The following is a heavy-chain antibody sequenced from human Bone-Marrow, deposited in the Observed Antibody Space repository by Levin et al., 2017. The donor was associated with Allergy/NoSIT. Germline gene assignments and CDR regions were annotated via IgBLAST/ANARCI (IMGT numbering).Heavy chain of an antibody. V-gene: IGHV1-69*06. D-gene: IGHD2-2*03. J-gene: IGHJ5*01. Sequence: GGSLRLSCTASGDTFSSNSISWVRQAPGQGLEWMGGLIPTFGTPNYAQKFQDRLTITADTSMTTGFMELRSLTLEDTAVYYCARDLGYLGPRNWFDSWGQGTVVIVSS. CDR1: GDTFSSNS. CDR2: LIPTFGTP. CDR3: ARDLGYLGPRNWFDS.